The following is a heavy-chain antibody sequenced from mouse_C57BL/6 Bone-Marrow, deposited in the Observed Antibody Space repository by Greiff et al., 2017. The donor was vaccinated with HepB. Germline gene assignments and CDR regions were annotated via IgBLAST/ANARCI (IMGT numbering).Heavy chain of an antibody. D-gene: IGHD2-3*01. J-gene: IGHJ3*01. CDR1: GYTFTSYW. CDR3: ARGGLLYDGYRFAY. Sequence: QVQLKQPGAELVKPGASVKMSCKASGYTFTSYWITWVKQRPGQGLEWIGDIYPGSGSTNYNEKFKSKATLTVDTSSSTAYMQLSSLTSEDSAVYYCARGGLLYDGYRFAYWGQGTLVTVSA. V-gene: IGHV1-55*01. CDR2: IYPGSGST.